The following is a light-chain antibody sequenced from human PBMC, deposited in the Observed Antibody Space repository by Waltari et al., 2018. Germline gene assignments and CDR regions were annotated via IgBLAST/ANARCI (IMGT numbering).Light chain of an antibody. V-gene: IGKV1-9*01. CDR2: AAS. CDR1: QDISSY. J-gene: IGKJ1*01. Sequence: DIQLTQSPSSLSASVGDRVTITCRASQDISSYLDWYQQKPGKAPKLLIYAASSLQSGVPPRFSGSGSGSEFTLTISSLQPEDIATYYCQQSHSYSWTFGQGTRVEIK. CDR3: QQSHSYSWT.